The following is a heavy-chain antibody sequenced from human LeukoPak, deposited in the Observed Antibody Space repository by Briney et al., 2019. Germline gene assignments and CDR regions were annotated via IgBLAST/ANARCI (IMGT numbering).Heavy chain of an antibody. Sequence: SETLSLTCTVSGGSISSSSYYWGWIRQPPGKGLEWIGSIYYSGSTYYNPSLKSRVTISVDTSKNQFSLKLSSVTAADTAVYYCARPVSLPLAAAYYFDYWGQGTLVTVSS. CDR2: IYYSGST. D-gene: IGHD6-13*01. J-gene: IGHJ4*02. CDR1: GGSISSSSYY. V-gene: IGHV4-39*01. CDR3: ARPVSLPLAAAYYFDY.